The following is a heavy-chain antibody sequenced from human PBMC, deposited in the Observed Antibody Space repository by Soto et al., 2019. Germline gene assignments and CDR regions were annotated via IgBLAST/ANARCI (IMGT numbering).Heavy chain of an antibody. CDR3: ARDRLPMVVVVMGWFDP. V-gene: IGHV3-11*01. J-gene: IGHJ5*02. CDR2: ISGSGNTI. D-gene: IGHD3-22*01. CDR1: GFSFRDYY. Sequence: GGSLRLSCAASGFSFRDYYMSWIRQAPGKGLEWISYISGSGNTIYYADSVKGRFIISRDNAKNSLFLQMNSLRADDTAVYYCARDRLPMVVVVMGWFDPWGQGTLVTVSS.